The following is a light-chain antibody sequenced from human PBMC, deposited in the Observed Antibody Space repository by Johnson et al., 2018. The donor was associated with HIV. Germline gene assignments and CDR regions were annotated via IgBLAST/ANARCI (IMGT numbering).Light chain of an antibody. J-gene: IGLJ1*01. V-gene: IGLV1-51*02. CDR3: GTWANSLSGYV. Sequence: QSVLTQPPSLSAAPGQKVTISCSGSSSNIGNNYVSWYQQLPGTAPKLLIYENNKRPSGIPDRFSGSKSGPSATLGITGLQTGDEADYYCGTWANSLSGYVFGTGTKVTVL. CDR1: SSNIGNNY. CDR2: ENN.